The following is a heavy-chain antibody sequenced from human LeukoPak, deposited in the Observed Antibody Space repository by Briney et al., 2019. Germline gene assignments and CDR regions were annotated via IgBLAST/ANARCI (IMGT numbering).Heavy chain of an antibody. CDR2: INRDGTGT. Sequence: GGSLRLSCAPSGSIFSDYWFHWVRQTPGQGLVWVAAINRDGTGTSHADSVRGRFTVSRDNAKNTLYLQLNSLRADDTAVYYCARGLSYAVAYGDYWDQGTLVTVSS. J-gene: IGHJ4*02. CDR1: GSIFSDYW. CDR3: ARGLSYAVAYGDY. D-gene: IGHD6-19*01. V-gene: IGHV3-74*01.